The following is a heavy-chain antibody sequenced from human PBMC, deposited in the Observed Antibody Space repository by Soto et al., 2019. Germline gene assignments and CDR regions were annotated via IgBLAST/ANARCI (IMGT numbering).Heavy chain of an antibody. CDR3: TRDQAGHFDY. J-gene: IGHJ4*02. D-gene: IGHD6-13*01. CDR2: IRSKANSYAT. Sequence: EVQLVESGGNLVQPGGSLKLSCAASGFSFSGSAMHWVRQASGKGLEWVGRIRSKANSYATAYAASVKGRVTIRRDDANSTSYLQMNSMKTEDTAIYYCTRDQAGHFDYWDTGSIVTVSS. CDR1: GFSFSGSA. V-gene: IGHV3-73*02.